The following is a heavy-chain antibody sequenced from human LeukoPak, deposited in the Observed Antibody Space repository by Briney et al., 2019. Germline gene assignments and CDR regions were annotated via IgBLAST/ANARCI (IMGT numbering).Heavy chain of an antibody. J-gene: IGHJ4*02. Sequence: PGGSLRLSCAASGFSFRGYTMHWVRQAPGEGLEWVSLISWNGYSTSYGASVEGRFTISRDNNKGALNLQMSSLRTEDTAFYYCARDSSGSLDYWGQGTLVTVSS. CDR1: GFSFRGYT. CDR2: ISWNGYST. D-gene: IGHD1-26*01. CDR3: ARDSSGSLDY. V-gene: IGHV3-43*01.